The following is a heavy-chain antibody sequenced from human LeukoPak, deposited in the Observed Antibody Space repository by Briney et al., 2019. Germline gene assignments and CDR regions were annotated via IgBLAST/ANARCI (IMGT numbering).Heavy chain of an antibody. CDR1: GYTFSDYW. CDR2: VYPGDSDT. V-gene: IGHV5-51*01. D-gene: IGHD2-2*02. J-gene: IGHJ4*02. CDR3: ARSQGLYGAADY. Sequence: NLGESLKISCKASGYTFSDYWIGWVRQMPGQGLEWMGIVYPGDSDTRYSPSFQGHVTISADKSINTAYLQWSGLQASDNAIYFCARSQGLYGAADYWGQGTL.